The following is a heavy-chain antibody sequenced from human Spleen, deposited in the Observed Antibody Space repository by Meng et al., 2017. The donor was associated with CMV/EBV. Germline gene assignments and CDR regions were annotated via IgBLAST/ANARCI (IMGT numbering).Heavy chain of an antibody. CDR3: ASPHYYDSSDYYFDY. D-gene: IGHD3-22*01. J-gene: IGHJ4*02. V-gene: IGHV1-69*01. Sequence: GTCSGSASKGERQGTGQGLEWMGGIITVFGKTNYEKKFNGRVNIIADESTSTAYMELSSLRSEDTAVYYCASPHYYDSSDYYFDYWGQGTLVTVSS. CDR1: GTCSGSA. CDR2: IITVFGKT.